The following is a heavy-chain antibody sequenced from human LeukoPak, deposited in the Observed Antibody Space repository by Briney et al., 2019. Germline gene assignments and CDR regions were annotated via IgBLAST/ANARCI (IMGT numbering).Heavy chain of an antibody. Sequence: GGSLRLSCAAFGFTVSSNYMSWVRQAPGKGLEWVSVIYIGGSTYYADSVKGRFTISRDNSKNTLYLKMSSLRAEDTAVYYCARVNSPFRFYDIWGQGTMVTVSS. CDR3: ARVNSPFRFYDI. D-gene: IGHD3-3*01. J-gene: IGHJ3*02. V-gene: IGHV3-53*01. CDR1: GFTVSSNY. CDR2: IYIGGST.